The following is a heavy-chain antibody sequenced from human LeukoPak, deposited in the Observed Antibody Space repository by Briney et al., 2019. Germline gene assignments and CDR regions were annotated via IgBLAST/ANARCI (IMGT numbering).Heavy chain of an antibody. J-gene: IGHJ4*02. CDR2: IYYSGST. CDR1: GGSISSYY. CDR3: ARMLRGYRSPFYN. Sequence: SETLSLTCTVSGGSISSYYWGWIRQPPGKGLEWIGYIYYSGSTNYNPSLKSRVTISVDTSKNQFSLKLSSVTAADTAVYYCARMLRGYRSPFYNWGQGTLVTVSS. V-gene: IGHV4-59*01. D-gene: IGHD5-12*01.